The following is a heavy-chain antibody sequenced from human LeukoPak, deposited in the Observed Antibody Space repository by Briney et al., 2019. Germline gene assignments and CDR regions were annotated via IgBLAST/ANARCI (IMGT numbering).Heavy chain of an antibody. V-gene: IGHV1-69*05. CDR1: GGTFSSYA. D-gene: IGHD5-12*01. CDR3: ARGVRRGYSGYDIHPPPTG. J-gene: IGHJ4*02. CDR2: IIPIFGTA. Sequence: GASVKVSCKASGGTFSSYAISWVRQAPGQGLEWMGGIIPIFGTANYAQKFQGRVTITTDESTSTAYMELSSLRSEDTAVYYCARGVRRGYSGYDIHPPPTGWGQGTLVTVSS.